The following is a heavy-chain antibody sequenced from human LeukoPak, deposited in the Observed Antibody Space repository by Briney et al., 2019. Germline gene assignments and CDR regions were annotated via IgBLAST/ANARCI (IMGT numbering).Heavy chain of an antibody. CDR3: ARVFRIAAAYYFDY. CDR1: GYTFTSYD. Sequence: ASVKVSCKASGYTFTSYDIYWVRQATGQGLEWMGWMNPNSGNTGYAQKFQGRVTMTRNTSISTAYMELGSLRSEDTAVYYCARVFRIAAAYYFDYWGQGTLVTVSS. J-gene: IGHJ4*02. D-gene: IGHD6-13*01. V-gene: IGHV1-8*01. CDR2: MNPNSGNT.